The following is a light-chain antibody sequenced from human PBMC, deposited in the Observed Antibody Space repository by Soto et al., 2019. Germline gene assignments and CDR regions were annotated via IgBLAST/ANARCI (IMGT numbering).Light chain of an antibody. CDR1: TSDVGGYNY. V-gene: IGLV2-14*01. Sequence: QSALTQPASVSGSPGQSITISCTGTTSDVGGYNYVSWYQQHPGKAPKLVIFEVTNRPSGVSNRFSGSKSGNTASLSISGXXXEDEATFYCSSYTSSNNVVXGXGTKLTVL. J-gene: IGLJ2*01. CDR3: SSYTSSNNVV. CDR2: EVT.